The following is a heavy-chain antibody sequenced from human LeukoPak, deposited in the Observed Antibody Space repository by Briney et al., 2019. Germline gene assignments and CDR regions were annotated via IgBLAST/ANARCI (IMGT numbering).Heavy chain of an antibody. CDR1: GFSFTSYA. CDR2: ITCSGGST. Sequence: GGSLRLSCAASGFSFTSYAMTWVRQAPGKGLEWVSAITCSGGSTYYADSVRGRFTISRDNSKNTLYLQMNSLRAEDTAVYYCAKNADTAMDKYFDYWGQGTLVTVSS. CDR3: AKNADTAMDKYFDY. V-gene: IGHV3-23*01. J-gene: IGHJ4*02. D-gene: IGHD5-18*01.